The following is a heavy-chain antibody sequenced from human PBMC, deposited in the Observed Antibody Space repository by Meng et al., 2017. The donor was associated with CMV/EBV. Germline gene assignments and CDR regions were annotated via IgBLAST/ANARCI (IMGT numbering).Heavy chain of an antibody. Sequence: QVHLQESGPGRVKPSETLYLTGTVSGGYISSYYWSWIRQPAGKVLEWIGRIYTSGSTNYNPSLKSRVTMSVDTSKNQFSLKLSSVTAADTAVYYCAREMPIAAAGCFDYWGQGTLVTVSS. D-gene: IGHD6-13*01. V-gene: IGHV4-4*07. CDR2: IYTSGST. J-gene: IGHJ4*02. CDR1: GGYISSYY. CDR3: AREMPIAAAGCFDY.